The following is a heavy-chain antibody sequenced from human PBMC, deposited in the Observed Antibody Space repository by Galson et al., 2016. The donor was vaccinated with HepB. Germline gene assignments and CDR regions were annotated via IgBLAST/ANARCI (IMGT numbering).Heavy chain of an antibody. CDR3: ARTYSSRAPFDS. CDR2: IYPGDSDT. D-gene: IGHD6-13*01. V-gene: IGHV5-51*01. J-gene: IGHJ4*02. CDR1: GYSFNRYW. Sequence: QSGAEVTKPGESLMISCKGSGYSFNRYWIAWVRQMPGKGLGWMGIIYPGDSDTRYSPSFQGQVTISADKSMSTAYLQWSSLKASDTAMYYCARTYSSRAPFDSWGQGSLVTVSS.